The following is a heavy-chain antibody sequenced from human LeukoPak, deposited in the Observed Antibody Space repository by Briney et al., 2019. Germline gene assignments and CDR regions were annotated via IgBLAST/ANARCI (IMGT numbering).Heavy chain of an antibody. CDR3: AKEWAGYYYYMDV. D-gene: IGHD1-26*01. CDR2: ISGSGGST. J-gene: IGHJ6*03. CDR1: GFTFSSYA. Sequence: GGSLRLSCAASGFTFSSYAMSWVRQAPGKGLEWVSSISGSGGSTYYADSVKGWFTISRDNSKNTLYLQMNSLRAEDTAVYYCAKEWAGYYYYMDVWGKGTTVTVSS. V-gene: IGHV3-23*01.